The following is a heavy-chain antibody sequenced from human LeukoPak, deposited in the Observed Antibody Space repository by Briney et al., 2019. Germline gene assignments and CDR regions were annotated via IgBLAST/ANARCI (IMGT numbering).Heavy chain of an antibody. Sequence: GGSLRLSCAASGFTFSSYWMHWVRQAPGKGLVWVSRINSDGNNIRYADSVKGRFTISRDNAKNTLYPQMNSLRAEDTAVYYCATSGWDLGYFDYWGQGTLVTVSS. CDR1: GFTFSSYW. V-gene: IGHV3-74*01. J-gene: IGHJ4*02. CDR2: INSDGNNI. CDR3: ATSGWDLGYFDY. D-gene: IGHD6-19*01.